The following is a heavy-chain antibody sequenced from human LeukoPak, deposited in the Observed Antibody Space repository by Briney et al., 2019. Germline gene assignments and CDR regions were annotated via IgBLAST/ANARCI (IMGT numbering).Heavy chain of an antibody. CDR2: INPNSGGT. D-gene: IGHD1-26*01. V-gene: IGHV1-2*02. CDR3: ARALDSGSHRGVFYFDY. CDR1: GYTFTGYY. Sequence: ASVKVSCKASGYTFTGYYMHWVRQAPGQGLEWMGWINPNSGGTNYAQKFQGRVTMTRDTSISTAYMELSRLRSDDTAVYYCARALDSGSHRGVFYFDYWGQGTLVTVSS. J-gene: IGHJ4*02.